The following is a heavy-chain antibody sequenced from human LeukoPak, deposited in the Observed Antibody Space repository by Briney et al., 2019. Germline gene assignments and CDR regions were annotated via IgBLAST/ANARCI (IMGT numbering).Heavy chain of an antibody. CDR2: INHSGST. Sequence: SETLSLTCAVYGGSFSGYYWSWIRQPPGKGLEWIGEINHSGSTNYNPSLKSRVTISVDTSKNQFSLKLSSVTAADTAVYYCARRSLTMVPGYWGQGTLVTVSS. V-gene: IGHV4-34*01. CDR3: ARRSLTMVPGY. D-gene: IGHD3-10*01. J-gene: IGHJ4*02. CDR1: GGSFSGYY.